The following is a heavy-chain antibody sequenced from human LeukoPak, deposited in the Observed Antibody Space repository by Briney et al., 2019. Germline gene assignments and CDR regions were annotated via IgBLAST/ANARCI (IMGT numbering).Heavy chain of an antibody. Sequence: GRSLRLSCAASGFTFSSYGMHWVRQAPGKGLEWVAVISYDGSNKYYADSVKGRFTISRDNSKNTLYLQIHSLRAEDTAVYYCARIDARDYFDYWGQGTLVTVSS. CDR1: GFTFSSYG. J-gene: IGHJ4*02. CDR2: ISYDGSNK. CDR3: ARIDARDYFDY. D-gene: IGHD3-10*02. V-gene: IGHV3-30*03.